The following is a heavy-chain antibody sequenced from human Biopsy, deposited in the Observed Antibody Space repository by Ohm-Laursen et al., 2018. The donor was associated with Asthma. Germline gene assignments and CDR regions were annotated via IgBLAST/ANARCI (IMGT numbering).Heavy chain of an antibody. CDR2: IYRNGDT. CDR1: GDSIDSGDYS. D-gene: IGHD2-21*02. J-gene: IGHJ4*02. V-gene: IGHV4-30-2*06. CDR3: ARGWNCGGDCYSLDY. Sequence: TLSLTCSVSGDSIDSGDYSWTWIRQSPGVGLEWIGYIYRNGDTCYNPTLKNRVTISIDRSKNQFSLRLRSVTAADTAVYYCARGWNCGGDCYSLDYWGQGTLVTVSS.